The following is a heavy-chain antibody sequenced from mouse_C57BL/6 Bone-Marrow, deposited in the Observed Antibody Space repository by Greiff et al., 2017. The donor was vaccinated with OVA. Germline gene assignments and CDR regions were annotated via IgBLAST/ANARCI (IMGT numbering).Heavy chain of an antibody. D-gene: IGHD4-1*01. CDR1: GFTFSDYY. CDR2: ISNGGGST. J-gene: IGHJ2*01. V-gene: IGHV5-12*01. Sequence: EVQLVESGGGLVQPGGSLKLSCAASGFTFSDYYMYWVRQTPEKRLEWVAYISNGGGSTYYPDTVKGRFTISRDNAKNTLYLQMSRLKSEDTAMYYCARLSWDYFDYWGQGTTLTVSS. CDR3: ARLSWDYFDY.